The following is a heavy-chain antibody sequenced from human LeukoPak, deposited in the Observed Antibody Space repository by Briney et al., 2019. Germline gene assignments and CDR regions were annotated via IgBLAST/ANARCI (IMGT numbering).Heavy chain of an antibody. V-gene: IGHV3-74*01. D-gene: IGHD2-15*01. J-gene: IGHJ3*02. CDR3: AREGVVVAAATSNAFDI. CDR2: IKSDGSST. Sequence: QPGGSLRLSCAASGFTFSPYWMHWVRQAPGKGLVWVSRIKSDGSSTSYADSVKGRVTISRDNAKNTLYLQMNSLRAEDTAVYYCAREGVVVAAATSNAFDIWGQGTMVTVSS. CDR1: GFTFSPYW.